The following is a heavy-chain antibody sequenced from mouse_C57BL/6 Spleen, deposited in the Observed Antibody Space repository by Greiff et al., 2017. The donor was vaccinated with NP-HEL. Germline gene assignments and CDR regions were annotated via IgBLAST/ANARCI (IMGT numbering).Heavy chain of an antibody. V-gene: IGHV3-6*01. CDR3: AREGQLKDYAMDY. J-gene: IGHJ4*01. CDR2: ISYDGSN. Sequence: EVQLVESGPGLVKPSQSLSLTCSVTGYSITSGYYWNWIRQFPGNKLEWMGYISYDGSNNYNPSLKNRISITRDTSKNQFFLKLNSVTTEDTATYYCAREGQLKDYAMDYWGQGTSVTVSS. CDR1: GYSITSGYY. D-gene: IGHD3-2*02.